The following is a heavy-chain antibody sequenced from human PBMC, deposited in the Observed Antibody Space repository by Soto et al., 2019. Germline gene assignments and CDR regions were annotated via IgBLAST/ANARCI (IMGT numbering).Heavy chain of an antibody. Sequence: GGSLRLSCAASGFTFSNYWMHWVRQAPGKGLVWVSRIKSDGSRTSYADSVKGRFTVSRENANNTLYLEMNNLRAEDTAVYFCARDRDTYGHGFFDYWGQGALVTVSS. J-gene: IGHJ4*02. CDR2: IKSDGSRT. CDR1: GFTFSNYW. V-gene: IGHV3-74*01. CDR3: ARDRDTYGHGFFDY. D-gene: IGHD5-18*01.